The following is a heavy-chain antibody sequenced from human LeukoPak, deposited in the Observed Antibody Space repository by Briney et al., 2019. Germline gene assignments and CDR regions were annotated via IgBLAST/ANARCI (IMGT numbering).Heavy chain of an antibody. CDR3: AREGAGYAYY. Sequence: SETLSLTCTVSGGSISSSSYYWGWIRQPPGKGLEWIGSIYYSGSTYYNPSLKSRVTMSVDTSKNQFSLKLSSVTAADTAVYYCAREGAGYAYYWGQGTLVTASS. D-gene: IGHD5-18*01. CDR2: IYYSGST. J-gene: IGHJ4*02. V-gene: IGHV4-39*07. CDR1: GGSISSSSYY.